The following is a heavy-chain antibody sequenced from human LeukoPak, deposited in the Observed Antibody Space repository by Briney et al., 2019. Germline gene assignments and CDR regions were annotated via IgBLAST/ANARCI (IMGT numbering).Heavy chain of an antibody. CDR3: ARSRRGWDFDH. V-gene: IGHV3-21*01. CDR2: ISSSSSYI. J-gene: IGHJ4*02. CDR1: GFTFSSYA. D-gene: IGHD6-19*01. Sequence: GGSLRLSCAASGFTFSSYAMNWVRQAPGKGLEWVSSISSSSSYICYADSVKGRFTISRDNAKNSLYLQMNSLRAEDTAVYYCARSRRGWDFDHWGQGTLVTVSS.